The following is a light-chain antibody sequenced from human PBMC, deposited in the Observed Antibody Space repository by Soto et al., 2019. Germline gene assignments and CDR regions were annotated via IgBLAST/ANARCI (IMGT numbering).Light chain of an antibody. CDR1: SSDVGSYNL. V-gene: IGLV2-23*02. Sequence: QSALTQPASVSGSPGQSITISCTGTSSDVGSYNLVSWYQQHPGKAPQLMIYEVSKRPSGVSNRFSGSKSGNTASLTISGLQAEDEADYYCCSYAGSSTPDVFGTGTKVTVL. J-gene: IGLJ1*01. CDR2: EVS. CDR3: CSYAGSSTPDV.